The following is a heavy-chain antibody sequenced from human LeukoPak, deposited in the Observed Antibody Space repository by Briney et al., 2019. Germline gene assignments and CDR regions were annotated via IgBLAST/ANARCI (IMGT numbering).Heavy chain of an antibody. Sequence: ASVKVSCKASGYTFTGYHMHWVRQAPGQGLEWMGRINPNSGDTNYAQKFQGRVTMTRDTSISTAYVELSRLRSDDTAVYYCARGHDFWMAHAFDIWGQGTMVTVSS. V-gene: IGHV1-2*06. CDR2: INPNSGDT. J-gene: IGHJ3*02. CDR3: ARGHDFWMAHAFDI. CDR1: GYTFTGYH. D-gene: IGHD3-3*01.